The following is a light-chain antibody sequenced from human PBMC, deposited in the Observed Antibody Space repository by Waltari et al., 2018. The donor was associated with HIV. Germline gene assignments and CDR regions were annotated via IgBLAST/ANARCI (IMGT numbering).Light chain of an antibody. Sequence: QSVMTQPASVSGAPGHSITISCTGTASDFGDYYYVSWYQQLPGKAPKLVIYDVTQRPSGVSHRCAGSRSGTTASLTISGLQAEDEADYYCSSYARNSPWLFGGGTKLTVL. J-gene: IGLJ2*01. CDR1: ASDFGDYYY. V-gene: IGLV2-14*03. CDR3: SSYARNSPWL. CDR2: DVT.